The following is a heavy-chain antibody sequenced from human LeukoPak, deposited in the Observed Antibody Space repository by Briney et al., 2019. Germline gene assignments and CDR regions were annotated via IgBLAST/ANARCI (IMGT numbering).Heavy chain of an antibody. CDR2: ISGSGGHI. CDR1: GITFSSHA. J-gene: IGHJ6*03. D-gene: IGHD5-24*01. Sequence: PGGSLRLSCAASGITFSSHAMSWVRQAPGKGLEWVSLISGSGGHIYYADSVKGRFTISRDNPTNRLYLQMNSLRPEDTAVDYCAKGGAATMRDGYNYYYYYMEVWGRGTTVTVSS. CDR3: AKGGAATMRDGYNYYYYYMEV. V-gene: IGHV3-23*01.